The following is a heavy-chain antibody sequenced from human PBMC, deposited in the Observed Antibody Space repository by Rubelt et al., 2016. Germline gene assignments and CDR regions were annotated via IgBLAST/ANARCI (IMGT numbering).Heavy chain of an antibody. D-gene: IGHD4-23*01. CDR1: GFTFSNYW. J-gene: IGHJ3*02. CDR3: ARDGSWGGKESAFDI. Sequence: EVQLVESGGELIQPGGSLRLSCAASGFTFSNYWMHWVRQAPGKGLVWVSRIKSDGSSTSYADSVKGRFTISRDNAKNTLYLQMNSLRAEDTAVYYCARDGSWGGKESAFDIWGQGTMVTVSS. CDR2: IKSDGSST. V-gene: IGHV3-74*01.